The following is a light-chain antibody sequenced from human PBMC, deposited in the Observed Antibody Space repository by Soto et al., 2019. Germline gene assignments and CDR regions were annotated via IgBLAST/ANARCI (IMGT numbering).Light chain of an antibody. CDR3: ASWDDSLNGPV. J-gene: IGLJ1*01. CDR2: TNT. Sequence: QSALTQPPSASGTPGQRVTISCSGSSSNVGGNPVNWYQHVPTTAPKLLIYTNTQRPSGVPDRFSGSKSGTSASLAISGLLSEDEADYYCASWDDSLNGPVFGTGTKLTVL. V-gene: IGLV1-44*01. CDR1: SSNVGGNP.